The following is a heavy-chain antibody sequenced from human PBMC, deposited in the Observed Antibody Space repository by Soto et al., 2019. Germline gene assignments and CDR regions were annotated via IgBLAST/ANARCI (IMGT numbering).Heavy chain of an antibody. CDR1: GGSVSSGSYY. V-gene: IGHV4-61*01. Sequence: QVQLQESGPGLVKPSETLSLTCTVSGGSVSSGSYYWSWIRQPPGQGLEWIGYIYYSGSTNYNPSSKRRVTISVDTSKNQFTLKLSSVTAADTAVYYCARGIVVVVAATQSYYYYGMDVWGQGTTVTVSS. J-gene: IGHJ6*02. D-gene: IGHD2-15*01. CDR2: IYYSGST. CDR3: ARGIVVVVAATQSYYYYGMDV.